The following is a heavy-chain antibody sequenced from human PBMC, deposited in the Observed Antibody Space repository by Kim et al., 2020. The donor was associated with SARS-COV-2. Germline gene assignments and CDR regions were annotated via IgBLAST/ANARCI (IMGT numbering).Heavy chain of an antibody. CDR1: GSTFTTHY. V-gene: IGHV3-7*01. CDR2: IKEDASDE. Sequence: RGSLRPSCEASGSTFTTHYMSWVRQAPGKGLEWVANIKEDASDESYADTVKGRFTISRDNARNSLYLQMKNLRVEDTAVYYCAKGWGFVNWGQGTLVTVS. D-gene: IGHD3-16*01. J-gene: IGHJ4*02. CDR3: AKGWGFVN.